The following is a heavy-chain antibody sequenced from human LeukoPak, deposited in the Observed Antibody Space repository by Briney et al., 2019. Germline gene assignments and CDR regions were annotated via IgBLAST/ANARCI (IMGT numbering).Heavy chain of an antibody. V-gene: IGHV3-7*01. D-gene: IGHD6-19*01. CDR1: GFTFSNHG. J-gene: IGHJ4*02. Sequence: GGTLRLSCAASGFTFSNHGMNWVRQAPGKGLEWVASINPDGSEKYSVDSVKGRFTISRDNAKNSLYLQMNSLRAEDTAVYYCARDRGYSSFDYWGQGTLVTVSS. CDR3: ARDRGYSSFDY. CDR2: INPDGSEK.